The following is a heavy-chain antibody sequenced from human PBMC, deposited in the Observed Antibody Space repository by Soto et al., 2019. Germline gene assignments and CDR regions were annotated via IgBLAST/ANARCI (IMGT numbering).Heavy chain of an antibody. V-gene: IGHV3-33*01. J-gene: IGHJ4*02. CDR1: GFTFSSYG. Sequence: GGSLRLSCAASGFTFSSYGMHWVRQAPGKGLEWVAVIWYDGSNKYYADSVKGRFTISRDNSKNTLYLQMNSLRAEDTAVYYCAREQYSSSSSLDYWGQGTLVTVSS. CDR3: AREQYSSSSSLDY. CDR2: IWYDGSNK. D-gene: IGHD6-6*01.